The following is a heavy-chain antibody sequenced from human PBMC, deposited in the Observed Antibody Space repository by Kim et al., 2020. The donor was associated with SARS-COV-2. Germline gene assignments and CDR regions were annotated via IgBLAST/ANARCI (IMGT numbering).Heavy chain of an antibody. V-gene: IGHV3-7*01. CDR1: GFIFSGLW. Sequence: GGSLRLSCAASGFIFSGLWMSWVRQAPGKGLEWVAHINQDGTKTYFADSVKGRFTISRDNAKNSLFLHLNSLRAEDTAVYFCAKYLSRGLDSWGQGNLVTVSS. CDR3: AKYLSRGLDS. CDR2: INQDGTKT. J-gene: IGHJ5*02.